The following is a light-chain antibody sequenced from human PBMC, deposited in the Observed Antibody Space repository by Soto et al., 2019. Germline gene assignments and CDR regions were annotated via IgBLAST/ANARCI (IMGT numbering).Light chain of an antibody. J-gene: IGKJ4*01. CDR3: QQNNTWPPLT. Sequence: EIVMTQSPATLSVSPGERATLSCRASQTVSSNLAWYQQKPGQAPRLLLYGASTRATGIPARFSGSGSGTEFTLTISSLQSEDFAVYYCQQNNTWPPLTFGGGTKVEIK. V-gene: IGKV3-15*01. CDR2: GAS. CDR1: QTVSSN.